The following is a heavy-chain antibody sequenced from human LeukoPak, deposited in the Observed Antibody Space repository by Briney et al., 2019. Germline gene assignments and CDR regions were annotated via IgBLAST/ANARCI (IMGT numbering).Heavy chain of an antibody. J-gene: IGHJ4*02. V-gene: IGHV3-7*01. CDR2: IKQDGSEK. Sequence: GGSLRLSCAASGLAFTNSWMSWVRQTPAEGLEWVANIKQDGSEKYYVDSVKGRFTISRDNAKNSLYLQMNSLTAEDTALYYCARLSTAAAGGDYWGQGTLVTVSS. CDR3: ARLSTAAAGGDY. CDR1: GLAFTNSW. D-gene: IGHD6-25*01.